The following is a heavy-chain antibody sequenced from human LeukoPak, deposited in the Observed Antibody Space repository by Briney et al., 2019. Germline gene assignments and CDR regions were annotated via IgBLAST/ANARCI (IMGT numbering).Heavy chain of an antibody. V-gene: IGHV3-30-3*01. D-gene: IGHD3-9*01. CDR3: ARDYDILTGSMDV. J-gene: IGHJ6*02. CDR1: GFTFSSCA. Sequence: GGSLRLSCAASGFTFSSCAMHWVRQAPGKGLEWVAVISYDGSNKYYADSVKGRFTISRDNSKNTLYLQMNSLRAEDTAVYYCARDYDILTGSMDVWGQGTTVTVSS. CDR2: ISYDGSNK.